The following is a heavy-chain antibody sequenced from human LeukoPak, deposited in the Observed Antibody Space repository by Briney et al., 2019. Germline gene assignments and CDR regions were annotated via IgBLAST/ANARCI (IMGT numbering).Heavy chain of an antibody. CDR1: GFTFSSYA. V-gene: IGHV3-23*01. Sequence: GGSLRLSCAASGFTFSSYAMSWLRQAPGKGLEWVSAISGSGGSTYYADSVKGRFTISRDNSKNTLYLQMNSLRAEDTSVYYCAKDPYSSGWYFWFDPWGQGTLVTVSS. D-gene: IGHD6-19*01. J-gene: IGHJ5*02. CDR2: ISGSGGST. CDR3: AKDPYSSGWYFWFDP.